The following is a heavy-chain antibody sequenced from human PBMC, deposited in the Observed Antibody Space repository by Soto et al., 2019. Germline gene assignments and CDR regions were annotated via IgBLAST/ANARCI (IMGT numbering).Heavy chain of an antibody. CDR2: INAGNGNT. V-gene: IGHV1-3*05. J-gene: IGHJ4*02. Sequence: QVQLVQSGAEEKKPGASVKVSCKASGYTFTAYAMHWVRQAPGQRLEWMGWINAGNGNTKYSQKFQGXVXXXRXPAASTAYMDLSSLRSADTAGYYCARAVAAPADFDYWGQGTLVTVSS. CDR3: ARAVAAPADFDY. D-gene: IGHD6-25*01. CDR1: GYTFTAYA.